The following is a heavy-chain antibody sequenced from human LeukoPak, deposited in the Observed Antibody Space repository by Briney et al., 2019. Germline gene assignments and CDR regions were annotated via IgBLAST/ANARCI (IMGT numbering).Heavy chain of an antibody. Sequence: GGSLRLSCTGSGLTFSKVWMSWVRQAPGKGLEWVGRCKSNADGGTSDYGAPGQGRFTISRDDSKKTLFLQMTSLEVEDTAVYFCTAGGGGTYSSDFWGQGTLVTVAS. J-gene: IGHJ4*02. CDR2: CKSNADGGTS. CDR1: GLTFSKVW. V-gene: IGHV3-15*01. D-gene: IGHD3-16*01. CDR3: TAGGGGTYSSDF.